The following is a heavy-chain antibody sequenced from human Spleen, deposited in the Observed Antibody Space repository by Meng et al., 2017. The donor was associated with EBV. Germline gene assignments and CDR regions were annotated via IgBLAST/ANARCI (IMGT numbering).Heavy chain of an antibody. CDR2: LIPMSGAT. CDR1: GGTFNSDA. J-gene: IGHJ4*02. V-gene: IGHV1-69*01. CDR3: AGESGRGFTPDY. D-gene: IGHD3-10*01. Sequence: QGEGLASGAEGRNPGAAVKGSCWCSGGTFNSDAVSWGGQAPGQGLVWLGGLIPMSGATHYEQKFQGRVTITANETTSTHYMVQRNLRSDDTAMYYCAGESGRGFTPDYWGQGTLVTVSS.